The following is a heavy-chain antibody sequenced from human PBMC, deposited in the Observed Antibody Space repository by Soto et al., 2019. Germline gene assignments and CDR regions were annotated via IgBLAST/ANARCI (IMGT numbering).Heavy chain of an antibody. V-gene: IGHV3-33*01. CDR3: ARDGYYGXPXAFDI. J-gene: IGHJ3*02. D-gene: IGHD4-17*01. Sequence: QVQXVESGGGVVQPGRSLRLSCAASGFTFSSYGMHWVRQAPGKGLEWVAVIWYDGSNKYYADSVXXRXXXSXXNXXXXXXXXXXXXXXXXXXVYXXARDGYYGXPXAFDIWGQGTMVTVXS. CDR1: GFTFSSYG. CDR2: IWYDGSNK.